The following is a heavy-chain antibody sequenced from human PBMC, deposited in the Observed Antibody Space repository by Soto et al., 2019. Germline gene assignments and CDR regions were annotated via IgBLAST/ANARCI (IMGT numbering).Heavy chain of an antibody. CDR1: GYTFTSYD. V-gene: IGHV1-8*01. CDR3: ARGRYYPHIEYFDY. Sequence: QVPLVQSGAEVKKPGASVKVSCQASGYTFTSYDLNWVRQATGQGLEWMGWMNPNSGNTGYAQKFQGRVTMTRNTSISTAYMELSSLRSEDTAVYYCARGRYYPHIEYFDYWGQGTLVTVSS. J-gene: IGHJ4*02. CDR2: MNPNSGNT. D-gene: IGHD3-10*01.